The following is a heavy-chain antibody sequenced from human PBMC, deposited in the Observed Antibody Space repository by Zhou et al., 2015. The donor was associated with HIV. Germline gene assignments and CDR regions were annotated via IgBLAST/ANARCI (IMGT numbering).Heavy chain of an antibody. D-gene: IGHD3-10*01. CDR2: INPNSGGT. J-gene: IGHJ4*02. V-gene: IGHV1-2*02. CDR1: GYTFTGYY. Sequence: QVQLVQSGAEVKKPGASVKVSCKASGYTFTGYYMHWVRQAPGQGLEWMGWINPNSGGTNYAQKFQGRVTMTRDTSISTAYMELSRLRSDDTAVYYCARVSHRTGPYGSGSYYYWGQGTLVTVSS. CDR3: ARVSHRTGPYGSGSYYY.